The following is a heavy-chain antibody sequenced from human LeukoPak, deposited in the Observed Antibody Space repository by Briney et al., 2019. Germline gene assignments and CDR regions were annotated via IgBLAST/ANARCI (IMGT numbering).Heavy chain of an antibody. CDR3: ARDPVTGAAVGWFDP. Sequence: GASVKVSCKASGYTFTSYGISWVRQAPGQGLEWMGWISAYNGNTNYAQKLQGRVTMTTDTSTSTAYMELRSLRSDDTAVYYCARDPVTGAAVGWFDPWGQATLVTVSS. J-gene: IGHJ5*02. CDR1: GYTFTSYG. D-gene: IGHD7-27*01. V-gene: IGHV1-18*01. CDR2: ISAYNGNT.